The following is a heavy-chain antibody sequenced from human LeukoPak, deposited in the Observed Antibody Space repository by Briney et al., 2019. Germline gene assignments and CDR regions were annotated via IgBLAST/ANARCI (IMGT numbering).Heavy chain of an antibody. D-gene: IGHD3-10*01. CDR3: ARASNYYGSGSYTLNAFDI. CDR2: INPSGDST. J-gene: IGHJ3*02. V-gene: IGHV1-46*01. CDR1: GYTFTSYY. Sequence: RASVKVSCKASGYTFTSYYMHWVRQAPGQALEWMGIINPSGDSTFYAQNFQGRVTMTRDTSTSAVYMELSSLRSEDTAVYYCARASNYYGSGSYTLNAFDIWGQGTMVTVSS.